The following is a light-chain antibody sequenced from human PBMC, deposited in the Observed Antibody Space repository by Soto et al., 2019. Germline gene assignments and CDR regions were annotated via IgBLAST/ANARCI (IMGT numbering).Light chain of an antibody. J-gene: IGLJ2*01. V-gene: IGLV2-14*03. CDR3: SSYTTTTSHVV. Sequence: QSALTQPASVSGSPGQSITISCSGTSSDVGGYNFDSWYQVHPGKAPRLILYDVSSRPSGVSYRFSGSKSANTASLNISRLQAGDEADYYCSSYTTTTSHVVFGRGTKLTVL. CDR2: DVS. CDR1: SSDVGGYNF.